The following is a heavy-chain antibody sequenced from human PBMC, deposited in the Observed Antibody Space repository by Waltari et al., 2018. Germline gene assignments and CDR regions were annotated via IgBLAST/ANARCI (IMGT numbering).Heavy chain of an antibody. CDR1: GGTFGRFA. CDR2: IIPKIGAS. CDR3: ATDTSPPY. V-gene: IGHV1-69*01. D-gene: IGHD2-2*01. J-gene: IGHJ4*02. Sequence: QVQLVQSGAEVKKPGSSVKVSCQASGGTFGRFAISWVRQAAGEGLEWMGGIIPKIGASNYAQKFQGRVTITADDSTRIAYMEVSSLRFEDTAVYFCATDTSPPYWGQGTLVIVSS.